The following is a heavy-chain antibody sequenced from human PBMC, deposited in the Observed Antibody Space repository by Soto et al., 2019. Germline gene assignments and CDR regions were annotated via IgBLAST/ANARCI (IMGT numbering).Heavy chain of an antibody. Sequence: GGSLRLSCAASGFTFSSYGMHWVRQAPGKGLEWVAVIWYDGSNKYYADSVKGRFTISRDNSKNTLYLQMNSLRAEDTAVYYCARDSSILAFDPWGQGTLVTVSS. CDR3: ARDSSILAFDP. V-gene: IGHV3-33*01. D-gene: IGHD3-3*01. CDR2: IWYDGSNK. J-gene: IGHJ5*02. CDR1: GFTFSSYG.